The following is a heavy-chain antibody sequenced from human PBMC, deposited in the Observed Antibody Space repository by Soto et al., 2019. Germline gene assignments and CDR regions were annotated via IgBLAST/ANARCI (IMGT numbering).Heavy chain of an antibody. V-gene: IGHV4-59*01. CDR2: IYYSGST. D-gene: IGHD3-3*01. Sequence: PSETLSLTCTVSGGSISSYYWSWIRQPPGKGLEWIGYIYYSGSTNYNPSLKSRVTISVDTSKNQFSLKLSSVTAADTAVYYCAMIPVDTYPIYWFDPWGQGTLVTVSS. CDR1: GGSISSYY. J-gene: IGHJ5*01. CDR3: AMIPVDTYPIYWFDP.